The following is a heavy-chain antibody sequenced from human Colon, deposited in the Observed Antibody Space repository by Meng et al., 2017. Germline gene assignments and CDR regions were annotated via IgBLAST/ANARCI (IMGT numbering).Heavy chain of an antibody. Sequence: VQRKGSGRGLVKPSGTLSLTCTVSGDSSRSDIWWSWVRKPPGKVLEWIGEVYHRGDTNYNPSLKSRVVISVDRSKNQFSLNLSSVTAADTAVYYCGRDQGRQLINHWGQGTLVTVSS. J-gene: IGHJ4*02. CDR2: VYHRGDT. V-gene: IGHV4-4*02. D-gene: IGHD1-1*01. CDR3: GRDQGRQLINH. CDR1: GDSSRSDIW.